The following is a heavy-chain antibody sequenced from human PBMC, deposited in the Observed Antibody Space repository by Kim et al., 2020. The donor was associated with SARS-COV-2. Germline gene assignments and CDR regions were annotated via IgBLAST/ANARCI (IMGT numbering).Heavy chain of an antibody. CDR1: GLRVRSHA. CDR3: VPECNQFDQ. Sequence: CAGSGLRVRSHAFTWVRQAPGEGLDGAARVKTAADTLYANYVRGWFTVNRDNSKNPIYLEMNNWTADDTALYYCVPECNQFDQWGQVTLV. CDR2: VKTAADT. V-gene: IGHV3-23*01. D-gene: IGHD2-2*01. J-gene: IGHJ4*02.